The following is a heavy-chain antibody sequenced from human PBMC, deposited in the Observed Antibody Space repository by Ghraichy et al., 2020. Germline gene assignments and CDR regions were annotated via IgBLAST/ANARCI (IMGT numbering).Heavy chain of an antibody. CDR3: ARDLYGSGSYLDS. J-gene: IGHJ5*01. Sequence: GGSLRLSCAASGFTFNTYSMNWVRQAPGKGLEWVSYISSSGNTIYYANSVKGRFTISRDNAKNSLNLQMNSLRDEDTAVYYCARDLYGSGSYLDSWGQGTLVTVPS. CDR1: GFTFNTYS. D-gene: IGHD3-10*01. CDR2: ISSSGNTI. V-gene: IGHV3-48*02.